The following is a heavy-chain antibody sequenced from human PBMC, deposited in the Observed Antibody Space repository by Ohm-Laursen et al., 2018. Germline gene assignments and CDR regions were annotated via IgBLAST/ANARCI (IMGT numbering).Heavy chain of an antibody. J-gene: IGHJ4*02. CDR1: GYTFISYD. Sequence: ASVKVSCKASGYTFISYDISWVRQAPGQGLEWMGWISAYNGNTNYAQKLQGRVTMTTDTSTSTAYMELRSLRSDDTAVYYCARDRAAAAGHTMGDYWGQGTLVTVSS. D-gene: IGHD6-13*01. V-gene: IGHV1-18*01. CDR2: ISAYNGNT. CDR3: ARDRAAAAGHTMGDY.